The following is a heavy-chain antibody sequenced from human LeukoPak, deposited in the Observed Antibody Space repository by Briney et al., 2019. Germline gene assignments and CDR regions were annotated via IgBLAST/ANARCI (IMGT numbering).Heavy chain of an antibody. CDR2: IYYSGST. D-gene: IGHD6-13*01. CDR1: GGSISSGDYY. V-gene: IGHV4-30-4*01. J-gene: IGHJ4*02. Sequence: PSETLSLTCTVSGGSISSGDYYWSWIRQPPGKGLEWIGHIYYSGSTYYNPSLKSRVTISVDTSKNQFSLKLSSVTSADTAVYYCARDRAAAGIPAIDYWGQGTLVTVSS. CDR3: ARDRAAAGIPAIDY.